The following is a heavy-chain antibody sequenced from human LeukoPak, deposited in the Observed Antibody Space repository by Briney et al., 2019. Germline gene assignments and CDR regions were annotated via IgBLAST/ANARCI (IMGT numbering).Heavy chain of an antibody. D-gene: IGHD2-2*01. CDR1: GGTFSSYA. J-gene: IGHJ4*02. V-gene: IGHV1-69*13. CDR3: ARDGAGPGCSSTSCYGSKSLDY. CDR2: IIPIFGTA. Sequence: SVKVSCKASGGTFSSYAISWVRQAPGQGLEWMGGIIPIFGTANYAQKFQGRVTITADECTSTAYMELSSLRSEDTAVYYCARDGAGPGCSSTSCYGSKSLDYWGQGTLVTVSS.